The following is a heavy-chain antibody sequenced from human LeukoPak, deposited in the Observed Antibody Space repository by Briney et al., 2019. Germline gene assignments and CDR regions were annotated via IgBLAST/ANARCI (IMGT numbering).Heavy chain of an antibody. J-gene: IGHJ3*02. CDR1: GYTFTSYG. V-gene: IGHV1-18*01. D-gene: IGHD1-26*01. CDR2: ISAYNGDT. CDR3: ARLGPGGSYPDAFDI. Sequence: ASVKVSCKASGYTFTSYGISGVRQAPGQGLEWMGWISAYNGDTNYAQKLQGRVTMTTDTSTSTAYMELRSLRSDDTAVYYCARLGPGGSYPDAFDIWGRGTMVTVSS.